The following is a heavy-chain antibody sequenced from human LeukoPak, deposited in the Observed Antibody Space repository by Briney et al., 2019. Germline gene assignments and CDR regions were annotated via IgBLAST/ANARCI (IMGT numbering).Heavy chain of an antibody. V-gene: IGHV3-23*01. CDR3: AKAGNLLPWADVVVVTASYFDY. J-gene: IGHJ4*02. Sequence: PGGSLRLSCAASGFTFSSYAMSWVRQAPGKGLEWVSAISGSGGSTYYADSVKGRFTISRDNSKNTLYLQMNSLRAEDTAVYYCAKAGNLLPWADVVVVTASYFDYWGQGTLVTVSS. D-gene: IGHD2-21*02. CDR2: ISGSGGST. CDR1: GFTFSSYA.